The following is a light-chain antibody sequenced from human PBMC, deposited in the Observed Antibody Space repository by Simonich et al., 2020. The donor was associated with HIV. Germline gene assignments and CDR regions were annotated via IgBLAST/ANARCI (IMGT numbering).Light chain of an antibody. V-gene: IGLV2-8*01. J-gene: IGLJ2*01. CDR2: EVA. CDR1: SSDVGDYNY. Sequence: QSALTQPASVSGSPGQSTTISCTGTSSDVGDYNYVSWYQQHPGKAPKLMLYEVAKRPSGVPDRFSGSKSGNTASLTVSGLQAEDEADYYCSSYAGNNILVFGGGTKLTVL. CDR3: SSYAGNNILV.